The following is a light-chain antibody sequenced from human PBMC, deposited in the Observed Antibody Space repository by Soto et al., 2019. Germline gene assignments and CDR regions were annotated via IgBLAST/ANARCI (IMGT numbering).Light chain of an antibody. V-gene: IGKV3-15*01. CDR2: SAS. Sequence: IVFKLSPAALSVSKGERATLSCRASQSVSSSLAWYQQNPGQAPRLLIYSASTRATGIPARFSGSGSGTEFTLTISSLQSEDFAVYYCQQYADWPPSPFGQGANVAIK. CDR3: QQYADWPPSP. CDR1: QSVSSS. J-gene: IGKJ1*01.